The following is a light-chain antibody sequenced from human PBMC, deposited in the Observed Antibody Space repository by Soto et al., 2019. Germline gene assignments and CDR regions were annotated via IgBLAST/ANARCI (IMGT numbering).Light chain of an antibody. CDR3: QAWDSSTV. Sequence: SYELTRRPSVSVSPGQTASITCSGDKLGDKYACWYQQKPGQSPVLVIYQDSKRPSGIPERFSGSNSGNTATLTISGTQAIDEADYYCQAWDSSTVFGIGTKVTVL. CDR2: QDS. J-gene: IGLJ1*01. CDR1: KLGDKY. V-gene: IGLV3-1*01.